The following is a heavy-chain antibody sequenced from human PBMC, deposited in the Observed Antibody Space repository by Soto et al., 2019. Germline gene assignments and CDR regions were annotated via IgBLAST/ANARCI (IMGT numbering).Heavy chain of an antibody. V-gene: IGHV2-5*02. Sequence: QITLKESGPTLVKPTQTLTLTCTFSGFSLSSTRMAVGWIRQPPGKALELLALIYWDDDKRYSPFLKSRLTITKDTSKNQVVLTISNMDPVDTARYYCAHIGVAGLGYYFDYWGQGTLVTVSS. J-gene: IGHJ4*02. CDR3: AHIGVAGLGYYFDY. D-gene: IGHD6-19*01. CDR2: IYWDDDK. CDR1: GFSLSSTRMA.